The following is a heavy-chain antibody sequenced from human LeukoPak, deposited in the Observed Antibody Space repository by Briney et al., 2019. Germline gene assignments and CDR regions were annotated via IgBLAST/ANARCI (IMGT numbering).Heavy chain of an antibody. CDR3: AGGSKGTYDY. CDR1: GFTFSNYV. Sequence: GGSLRLSCVASGFTFSNYVMTWVRQAPGKGLEWVSSILGTGDYTYYADSVKGRFTISRDNSKNTLYLQMNSLRAGDTAIYYCAGGSKGTYDYWGQGTLVTVSS. D-gene: IGHD2-15*01. CDR2: ILGTGDYT. V-gene: IGHV3-23*01. J-gene: IGHJ4*02.